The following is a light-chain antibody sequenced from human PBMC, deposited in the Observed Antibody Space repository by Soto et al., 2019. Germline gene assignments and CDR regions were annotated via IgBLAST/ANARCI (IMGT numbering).Light chain of an antibody. J-gene: IGLJ1*01. CDR2: EVT. CDR1: SSDVENYKL. CDR3: CASVGRYV. Sequence: QSALNQPASVSGSPGQSVTISCTATSSDVENYKLVSWYQQHPGKAPKLIIYEVTKRPSGVSNRFSGSKSANTASLTISGLQHEDEADYYCCASVGRYVFGTGTKLTVL. V-gene: IGLV2-23*02.